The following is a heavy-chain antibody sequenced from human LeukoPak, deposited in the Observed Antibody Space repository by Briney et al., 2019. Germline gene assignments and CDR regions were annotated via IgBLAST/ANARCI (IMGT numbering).Heavy chain of an antibody. D-gene: IGHD2-21*01. CDR2: IYSGGST. Sequence: EGSLRLSCAASGFTVSSNYMSWVRQAPGKGLEWVSVIYSGGSTYYADSVKGRFTISRDNSKNTLYLQMNSLRAEDTAVYYCARTILRGNYFDYWGQGTLVTVSS. J-gene: IGHJ4*02. V-gene: IGHV3-66*01. CDR1: GFTVSSNY. CDR3: ARTILRGNYFDY.